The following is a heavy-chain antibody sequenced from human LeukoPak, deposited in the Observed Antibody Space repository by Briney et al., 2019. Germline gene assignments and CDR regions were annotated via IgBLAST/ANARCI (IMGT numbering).Heavy chain of an antibody. D-gene: IGHD6-13*01. CDR3: ARWYEAAAGTNPFYYYYGMDV. CDR2: ISSSGSTI. J-gene: IGHJ6*02. Sequence: GGSLRLSCAASGFTFSDYYMSWIRQAPGKGLEWVSYISSSGSTIYYADSVKGRFTISRDNAKNSLYLQMNSLRAEDTDVYYCARWYEAAAGTNPFYYYYGMDVWGQGTTVTVSS. CDR1: GFTFSDYY. V-gene: IGHV3-11*01.